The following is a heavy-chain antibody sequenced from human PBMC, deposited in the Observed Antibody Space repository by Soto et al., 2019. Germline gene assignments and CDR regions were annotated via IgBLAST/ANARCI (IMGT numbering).Heavy chain of an antibody. CDR1: GASVSDKTFY. CDR2: IYNGGRT. D-gene: IGHD2-8*01. CDR3: ARAPVGMDSINFFDH. Sequence: SETLSLTCSVSGASVSDKTFYWSWLRQSPGKGLEWIGYIYNGGRTFYRPSLESRINMSLDATKNSYSLRLTSVTAADTAVYYCARAPVGMDSINFFDHWGQGILVTVSS. V-gene: IGHV4-30-2*05. J-gene: IGHJ4*02.